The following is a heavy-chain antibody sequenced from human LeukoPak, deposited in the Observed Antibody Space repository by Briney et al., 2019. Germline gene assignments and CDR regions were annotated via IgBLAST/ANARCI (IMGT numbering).Heavy chain of an antibody. J-gene: IGHJ4*02. D-gene: IGHD5-12*01. CDR3: ARSVVATILGYYFDY. V-gene: IGHV4-38-2*02. Sequence: SETLSLTCTVSGGSISSYYWGWIRQPPGKGLEWIGSIYHSGSTYYNPSLKSRITISVDTSKNQFSLKLSSVTAADTAVYYCARSVVATILGYYFDYWGQGTLVTVSS. CDR1: GGSISSYY. CDR2: IYHSGST.